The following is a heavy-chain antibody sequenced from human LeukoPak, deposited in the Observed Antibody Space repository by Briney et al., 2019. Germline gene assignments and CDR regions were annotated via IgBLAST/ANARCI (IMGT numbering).Heavy chain of an antibody. D-gene: IGHD4-17*01. J-gene: IGHJ4*02. Sequence: PSQTLSLTCTVSGGSISRGGYYWSWIRQHPGKGLEWIGYSYNSRSTPYHPSLKSRFTISLDTSKNQFSLKLSSVTAADTAVYDCARDRAYGDYFDYWGQGTLVTVSS. CDR2: SYNSRST. CDR1: GGSISRGGYY. V-gene: IGHV4-31*03. CDR3: ARDRAYGDYFDY.